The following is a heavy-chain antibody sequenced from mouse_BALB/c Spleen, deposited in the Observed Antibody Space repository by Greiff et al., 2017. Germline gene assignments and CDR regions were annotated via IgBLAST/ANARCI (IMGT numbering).Heavy chain of an antibody. J-gene: IGHJ1*01. Sequence: VQLQQSGPELVKPGASVKISCKASGYAFSSSWMNWVKQRPGQGLEWIGRIYPGDGDTNYNGKFKGKATLTADKSSSTAYMQLSSLTSVDSAVYFWARSGVMTTVVAKGWYFDVWGAGTTVTVSS. D-gene: IGHD1-1*01. CDR2: IYPGDGDT. CDR1: GYAFSSSW. V-gene: IGHV1-82*01. CDR3: ARSGVMTTVVAKGWYFDV.